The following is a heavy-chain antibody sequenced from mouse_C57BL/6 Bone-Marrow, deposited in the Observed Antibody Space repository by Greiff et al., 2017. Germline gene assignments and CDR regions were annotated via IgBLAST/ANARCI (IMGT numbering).Heavy chain of an antibody. CDR2: IDPSDSYT. CDR1: GYTFTSYW. V-gene: IGHV1-59*01. CDR3: ARDGYYAMDY. Sequence: VQLQQPGAELVRPGTSVKLSCKASGYTFTSYWMHWVKQRPGQGLEWIGVIDPSDSYTNYNQKFKGKATLTVDTSSSTAYMQLSSLTSEDSAVYYCARDGYYAMDYWGRGTAVTVSS. J-gene: IGHJ4*01. D-gene: IGHD1-2*01.